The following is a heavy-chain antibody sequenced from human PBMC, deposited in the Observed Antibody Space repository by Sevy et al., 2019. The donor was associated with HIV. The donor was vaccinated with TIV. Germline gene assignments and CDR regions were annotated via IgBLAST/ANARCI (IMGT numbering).Heavy chain of an antibody. J-gene: IGHJ4*01. CDR2: INHSGST. V-gene: IGHV4-34*01. D-gene: IGHD2-21*02. CDR1: GGSFSGYY. Sequence: SETLSLTCAVYGGSFSGYYWSWIRQPPGKGLEWIGEINHSGSTNYNPSLKSRVTISVDTSKNQFSLKLSSVTAADTAVYYCAIGVTTERYPAPDYWGHGTLVTVS. CDR3: AIGVTTERYPAPDY.